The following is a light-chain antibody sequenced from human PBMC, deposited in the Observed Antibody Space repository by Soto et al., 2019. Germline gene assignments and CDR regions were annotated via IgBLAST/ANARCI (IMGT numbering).Light chain of an antibody. V-gene: IGKV1-5*03. J-gene: IGKJ1*01. CDR1: QTISSW. CDR2: KAS. CDR3: QQYKSYST. Sequence: DIPMTQSPSTLSGSVGDRDTIPCRASQTISSWLAWYQQKPGKAPKLLIYKASTLESGVPSRFSGSGSGTEFTLTISSLQPDDFATYYCQQYKSYSTFGQGTKVDIK.